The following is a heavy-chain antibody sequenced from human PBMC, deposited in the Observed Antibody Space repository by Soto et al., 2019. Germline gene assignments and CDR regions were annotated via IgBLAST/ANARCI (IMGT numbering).Heavy chain of an antibody. CDR2: INSDGSST. D-gene: IGHD1-26*01. V-gene: IGHV3-74*01. CDR3: ARGGSLNWYFDL. CDR1: GFTFSSYW. Sequence: EVQLVESGGGLVQPGGSLRLSCAASGFTFSSYWMHWVRQAPGKGLVWVSRINSDGSSTSYADSVKGRFTISRDNAKNTLYLHMNSLSAEDTAVYYCARGGSLNWYFDLWGRGTLVTVSS. J-gene: IGHJ2*01.